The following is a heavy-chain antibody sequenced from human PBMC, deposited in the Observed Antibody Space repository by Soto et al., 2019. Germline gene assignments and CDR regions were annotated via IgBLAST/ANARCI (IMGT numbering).Heavy chain of an antibody. Sequence: ASVKVSCKASGYTFSSYAMHWVRQAPGQRPEWLGWINPDNGESKTSQKLQGRVTISTNTSATTVYMELSSLTSEDTAVYYCARDGWVTMLHFHIWGQGTMVTVSS. V-gene: IGHV1-3*01. D-gene: IGHD4-17*01. CDR3: ARDGWVTMLHFHI. J-gene: IGHJ3*02. CDR1: GYTFSSYA. CDR2: INPDNGES.